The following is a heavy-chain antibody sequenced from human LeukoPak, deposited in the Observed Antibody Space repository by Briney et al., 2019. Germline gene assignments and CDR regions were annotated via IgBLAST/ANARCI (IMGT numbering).Heavy chain of an antibody. CDR1: GFTFSSYA. D-gene: IGHD6-13*01. Sequence: GGSLRLSCAASGFTFSSYAMSWVRQAPGKGLEWVSAISGSGGSTYYADSMKGRFTISRDNSKNTLYLQMNSLRAEDTAVYYCAKDRQQLINNWFDPWGQGTLVTVSS. CDR3: AKDRQQLINNWFDP. J-gene: IGHJ5*02. V-gene: IGHV3-23*01. CDR2: ISGSGGST.